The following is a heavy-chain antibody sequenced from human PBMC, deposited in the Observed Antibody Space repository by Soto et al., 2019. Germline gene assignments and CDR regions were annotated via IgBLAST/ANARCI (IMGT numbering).Heavy chain of an antibody. CDR2: IWYDGSNK. CDR3: ASGRGNYFYYMDV. CDR1: GFTFSSNG. D-gene: IGHD3-10*01. Sequence: QVQLVESGGGVVQPGRSLRLSCAASGFTFSSNGMHWVRQAPGKGLEWVAVIWYDGSNKYYADSVKGRFTISRDNSKNTLYLQMNSLRAEDTVMYYCASGRGNYFYYMDVWGKGTTVTVSS. J-gene: IGHJ6*03. V-gene: IGHV3-33*01.